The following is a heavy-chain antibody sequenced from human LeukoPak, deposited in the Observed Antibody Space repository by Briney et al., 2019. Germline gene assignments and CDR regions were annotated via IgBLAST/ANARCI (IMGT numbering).Heavy chain of an antibody. CDR1: GYTFTNYD. CDR3: ARGNTGVTG. J-gene: IGHJ4*02. V-gene: IGHV1-8*01. Sequence: GSVKVSCKASGYTFTNYDINWVRQAPGQGLEWMGWVNPHSGNTGYAQKFQGRVTMTRNTSVSTAYMELSSLRSEDTALYYCARGNTGVTGWGQGTLVTVSS. CDR2: VNPHSGNT. D-gene: IGHD2-21*02.